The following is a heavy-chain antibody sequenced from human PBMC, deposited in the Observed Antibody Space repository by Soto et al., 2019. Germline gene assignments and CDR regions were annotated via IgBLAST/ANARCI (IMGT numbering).Heavy chain of an antibody. Sequence: QAQLVESGGGVVQPGRSLRLSCAASGFAFSSYGMHWVRQAPGTGLEWVAVISYDGSRQHYADSVKGRFTISRDNSKNKVLLQMSSLRAEDTAVYYCVSDRRYGHASVPYSWGQGTLVSVSS. CDR2: ISYDGSRQ. CDR3: VSDRRYGHASVPYS. V-gene: IGHV3-30*03. J-gene: IGHJ4*02. CDR1: GFAFSSYG. D-gene: IGHD5-18*01.